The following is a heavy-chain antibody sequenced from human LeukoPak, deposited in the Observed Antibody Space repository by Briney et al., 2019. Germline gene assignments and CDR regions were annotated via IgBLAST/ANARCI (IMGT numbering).Heavy chain of an antibody. D-gene: IGHD3-22*01. CDR2: ISYDGSNK. CDR1: GFTFSSYA. CDR3: AKEQGITMIARRPAGYAFDI. V-gene: IGHV3-30-3*01. J-gene: IGHJ3*02. Sequence: PGGSLRLSCAASGFTFSSYAMHWVRQAPGKGLEWVAVISYDGSNKYYADSVKGRFTISRDNSKNTLYLQMNSLRAEDTAVYYCAKEQGITMIARRPAGYAFDIWGQGTMVTVSS.